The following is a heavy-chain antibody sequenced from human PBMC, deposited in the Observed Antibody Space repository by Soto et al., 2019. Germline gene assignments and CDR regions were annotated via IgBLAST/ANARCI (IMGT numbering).Heavy chain of an antibody. J-gene: IGHJ4*02. CDR2: IYYSGST. D-gene: IGHD2-21*01. CDR1: GGSVTNSGYY. CDR3: VHTSYYFDF. V-gene: IGHV4-39*01. Sequence: SETLSLTCAVSGGSVTNSGYYWGWIRQPPGKGLEWIASIYYSGSTYYNPSLKSRVTISVDASKNQFSLKLTSVTATDTAVYYCVHTSYYFDFWGQGNLVTVSS.